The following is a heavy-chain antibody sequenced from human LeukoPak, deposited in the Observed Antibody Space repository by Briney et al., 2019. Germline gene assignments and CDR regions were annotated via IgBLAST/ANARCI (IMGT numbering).Heavy chain of an antibody. CDR2: IRSKADGGTT. D-gene: IGHD6-6*01. CDR3: ARDDRPSGHDFDY. Sequence: GGSLRLSCAASGFTFSSYSMNWFRQAPGRGLEWVGFIRSKADGGTTEYAASVKGRFTISRDDSKNVAYLQINNLRAEDTALYYCARDDRPSGHDFDYWGQGTLVTVSS. CDR1: GFTFSSYS. J-gene: IGHJ4*02. V-gene: IGHV3-71*01.